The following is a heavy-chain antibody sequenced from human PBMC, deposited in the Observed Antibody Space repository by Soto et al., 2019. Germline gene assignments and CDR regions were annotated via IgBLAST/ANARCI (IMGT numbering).Heavy chain of an antibody. V-gene: IGHV4-30-4*01. D-gene: IGHD2-21*02. CDR3: ARAGDFLGYY. CDR2: IHYGGTS. CDR1: GDSISSGSYF. Sequence: QVQLHESGPRLVKPSETLSLTCTVSGDSISSGSYFWSWIRQAPGKGLEWIGYIHYGGTSYCNPSFNSRGSISVDTSKNQFSLTLSSVTAADTAVYYCARAGDFLGYYWGQGALVTVSS. J-gene: IGHJ4*02.